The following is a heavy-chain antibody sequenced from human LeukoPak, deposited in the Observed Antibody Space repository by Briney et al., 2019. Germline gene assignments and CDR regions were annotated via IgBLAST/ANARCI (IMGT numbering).Heavy chain of an antibody. D-gene: IGHD3-10*01. V-gene: IGHV3-30*02. Sequence: QSGGSLRLSCAASGFTFSSYGMHWVRQAPGKGLEWVAFMRYDGSNEYYADSVKGRFTISGDNSKNTLYLQMNSLRPEDSAVYYCAKVEAMYYYGSGTPYSSYWGQGTLVTVSS. CDR2: MRYDGSNE. J-gene: IGHJ4*02. CDR3: AKVEAMYYYGSGTPYSSY. CDR1: GFTFSSYG.